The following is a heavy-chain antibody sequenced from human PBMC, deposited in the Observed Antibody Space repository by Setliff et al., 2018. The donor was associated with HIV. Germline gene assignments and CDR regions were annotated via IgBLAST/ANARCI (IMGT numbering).Heavy chain of an antibody. V-gene: IGHV4-59*01. CDR2: VYSTGST. CDR3: ARPVSKYFYGMDV. CDR1: GDSINNYY. Sequence: SETLSLTCTVSGDSINNYYWSWIRQPPGKGLEWIGYVYSTGSTNSKSSLKSRVTISGDPSNHQLSLSLSSVTAADTAVYYCARPVSKYFYGMDVWGLGTTVTVSS. J-gene: IGHJ6*02.